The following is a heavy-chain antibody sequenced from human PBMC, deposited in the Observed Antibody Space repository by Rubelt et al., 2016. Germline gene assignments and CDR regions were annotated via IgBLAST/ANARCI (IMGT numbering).Heavy chain of an antibody. CDR1: GGSISSSSYY. J-gene: IGHJ4*02. CDR2: IYYSVCT. V-gene: IGHV4-39*02. CDR3: ATEPTHGDYGGAPFDS. Sequence: QLQLQESGPGLVKPSETLSLTCTVSGGSISSSSYYLGWVRQPPGKGLEWIGSIYYSVCTYYNPSLKSRVPISVATSKNTFSLKLGSVTAAETAVYYCATEPTHGDYGGAPFDSWGQGTLVTVSS. D-gene: IGHD4-17*01.